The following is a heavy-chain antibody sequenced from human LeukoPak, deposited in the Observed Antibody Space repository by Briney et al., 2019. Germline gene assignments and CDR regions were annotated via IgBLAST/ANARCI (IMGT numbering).Heavy chain of an antibody. V-gene: IGHV4-31*03. CDR2: IYYNGNT. J-gene: IGHJ5*02. Sequence: SQTLSLTCTVSGGSISSGGYYWTWIRQHPGKGLEYIGYIYYNGNTDYNPSLKSRVTMSGDTSNNQFSLKLSSVTAADTAVYYCARSLLQWSTAAPFDPWGQGSLVTVSS. CDR1: GGSISSGGYY. D-gene: IGHD6-13*01. CDR3: ARSLLQWSTAAPFDP.